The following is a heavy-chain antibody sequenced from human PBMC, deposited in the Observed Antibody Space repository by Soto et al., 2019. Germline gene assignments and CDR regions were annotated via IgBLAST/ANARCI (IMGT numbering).Heavy chain of an antibody. J-gene: IGHJ4*02. CDR1: GGSFSGYY. V-gene: IGHV4-34*01. D-gene: IGHD2-15*01. CDR3: ARASDMVVVVAATPRPGFDY. Sequence: QVQLQQWGAGLLKPSETLSLTCAVYGGSFSGYYWSWIRQPPGKGLEWIGEINHSGSTNYNPSLKRRAPISVDTSKNHFSLKLSSVTAADTAVYYCARASDMVVVVAATPRPGFDYWGQGTLVTVSS. CDR2: INHSGST.